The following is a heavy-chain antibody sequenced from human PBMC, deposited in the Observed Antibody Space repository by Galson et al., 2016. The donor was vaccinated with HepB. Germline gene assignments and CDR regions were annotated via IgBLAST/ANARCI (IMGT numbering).Heavy chain of an antibody. J-gene: IGHJ2*01. CDR2: IRYNGAHT. Sequence: SLRLSCAASGFNFNIYDMTWVRQAPGKGLEWVSTIRYNGAHTYYAASVKGRFGVSRDNSRNTLYLQINTLRAEDTAVYYCARAVYSDTGGSSRYFDLWGRGTLVTVSS. V-gene: IGHV3-23*01. CDR1: GFNFNIYD. D-gene: IGHD3-10*01. CDR3: ARAVYSDTGGSSRYFDL.